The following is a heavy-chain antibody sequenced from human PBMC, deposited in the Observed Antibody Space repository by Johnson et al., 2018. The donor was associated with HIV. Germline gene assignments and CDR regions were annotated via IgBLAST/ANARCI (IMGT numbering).Heavy chain of an antibody. Sequence: QVQLVESGGGLVQPGGSPRLSCADSGFTFSSYAMSWVRPAPGTGLEWVAIISYDGRNKYYADSVKGRFTISRDNSKNTLYLQMKSLRAEDTAVYYCAKGRSGTTASIDAFDIWGQGTMVTVSS. CDR3: AKGRSGTTASIDAFDI. CDR2: ISYDGRNK. CDR1: GFTFSSYA. V-gene: IGHV3-30*18. D-gene: IGHD1-7*01. J-gene: IGHJ3*02.